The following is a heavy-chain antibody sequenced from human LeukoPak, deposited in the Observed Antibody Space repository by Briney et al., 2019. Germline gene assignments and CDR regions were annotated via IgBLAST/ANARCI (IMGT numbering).Heavy chain of an antibody. CDR1: VRPISTSY. CDR2: IYYSGST. Sequence: SETLSLTCTVSVRPISTSYWSWIRQPPGKGLEWIGYIYYSGSTNYHPSLKSRVTSSVDTSKTQFSLKLSCVTAADTAVYYCARHVSSSGGPFLYWGQGTLVTVSS. CDR3: ARHVSSSGGPFLY. J-gene: IGHJ4*02. V-gene: IGHV4-59*08. D-gene: IGHD5/OR15-5a*01.